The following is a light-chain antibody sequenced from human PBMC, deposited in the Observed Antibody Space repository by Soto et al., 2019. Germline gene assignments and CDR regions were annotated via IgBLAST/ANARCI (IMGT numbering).Light chain of an antibody. J-gene: IGKJ1*01. CDR2: DAS. CDR1: QSVSGY. V-gene: IGKV3-11*01. Sequence: EVVMTQSPATLSVSPGETATLSCRASQSVSGYLAWYQQKPGQAPRLLIYDASNRATGIPVRFSGSGSGTDYTLTITNLESEDFAVYYCQQRSNWPWTFGQGTKVDI. CDR3: QQRSNWPWT.